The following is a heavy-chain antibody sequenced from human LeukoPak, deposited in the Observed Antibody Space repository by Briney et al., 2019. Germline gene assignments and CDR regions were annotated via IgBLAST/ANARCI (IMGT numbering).Heavy chain of an antibody. J-gene: IGHJ4*02. CDR1: GFSFSTSG. Sequence: GGSPRLSCAASGFSFSTSGMHWIRQAPGKGLEWVAFIQSDGGKEYYADSVKGRFTISRDNSKNTVHLQMNSLRAEDTAMYYCVRDGAHWDLDYWGQGTLVTVSS. CDR3: VRDGAHWDLDY. V-gene: IGHV3-30*02. D-gene: IGHD7-27*01. CDR2: IQSDGGKE.